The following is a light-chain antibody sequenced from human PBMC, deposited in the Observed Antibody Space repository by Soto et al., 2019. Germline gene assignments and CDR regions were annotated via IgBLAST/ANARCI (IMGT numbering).Light chain of an antibody. Sequence: DIQLTQSPSSLSASIGDRVTITCRAGQNVRTYLNWYQHKPGEAPKLLIYAASTLHSGVPSRFSANGCGTDFTLSISSLQPEDFATYFCQQSYTSLFLTFGGGTKLEIK. J-gene: IGKJ4*01. CDR2: AAS. CDR1: QNVRTY. V-gene: IGKV1-39*01. CDR3: QQSYTSLFLT.